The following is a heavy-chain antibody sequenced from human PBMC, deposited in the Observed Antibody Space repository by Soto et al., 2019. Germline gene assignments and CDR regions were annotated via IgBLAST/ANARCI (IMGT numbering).Heavy chain of an antibody. CDR2: IFADGNT. CDR3: VRDIIVALEY. CDR1: GASISTSY. V-gene: IGHV4-4*07. D-gene: IGHD2-21*01. J-gene: IGHJ4*02. Sequence: PSETLSLTCVVCGASISTSYWSWVRQPAGKRLQWIGRIFADGNTNSSPSLKGRVSMAIDKSQNQISLQLASVTAADTATYYRVRDIIVALEYWGQGAQVTVSS.